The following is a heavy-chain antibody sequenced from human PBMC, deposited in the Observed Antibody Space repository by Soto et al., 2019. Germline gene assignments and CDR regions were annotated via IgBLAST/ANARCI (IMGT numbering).Heavy chain of an antibody. CDR1: EFTFSNYA. V-gene: IGHV3-23*01. Sequence: PGGSLRLSCTASEFTFSNYAMSWVRQAPGKGLEWVSAISASGAATYYVDSVKGRFTISRDNSKNTLYVQMNSLRAEDTGVYYCARCALLSTTSGGWCNWFDPWGQGTLVTVSS. CDR2: ISASGAAT. CDR3: ARCALLSTTSGGWCNWFDP. D-gene: IGHD2-21*01. J-gene: IGHJ5*01.